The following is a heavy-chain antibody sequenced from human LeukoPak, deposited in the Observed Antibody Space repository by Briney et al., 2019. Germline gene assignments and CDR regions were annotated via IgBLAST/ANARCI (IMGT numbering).Heavy chain of an antibody. CDR2: ISGSGGST. CDR3: ANTPHYYDSSGYYDADFDY. J-gene: IGHJ4*02. D-gene: IGHD3-22*01. V-gene: IGHV3-23*01. Sequence: QPGGSLRLSCAASGFTFSSYAMSWVRQAPGKGLEWVSAISGSGGSTYYADSVKGRFTISRDNSKNTLYLQMNSLRAEDTAVYYCANTPHYYDSSGYYDADFDYWGQGTLVTVSS. CDR1: GFTFSSYA.